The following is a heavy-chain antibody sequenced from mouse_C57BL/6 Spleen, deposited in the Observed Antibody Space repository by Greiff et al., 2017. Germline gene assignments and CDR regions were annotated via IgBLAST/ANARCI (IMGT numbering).Heavy chain of an antibody. D-gene: IGHD3-2*02. CDR2: IYPSDSET. CDR1: GYTFTSYW. Sequence: VQLQQPGAELVRPGSSVKLSCKASGYTFTSYWMDWVKQRPGQGLEWIGNIYPSDSETHYNQKFKDKATLTVDKSSSTASMQLSSLTSEDYAVDSSASANLVFAYWGQGTLVTVSA. V-gene: IGHV1-61*01. J-gene: IGHJ3*01. CDR3: ASANLVFAY.